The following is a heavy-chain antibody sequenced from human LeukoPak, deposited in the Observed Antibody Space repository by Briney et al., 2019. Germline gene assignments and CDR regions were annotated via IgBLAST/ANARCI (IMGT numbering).Heavy chain of an antibody. CDR2: ISSSGSTI. V-gene: IGHV3-11*01. Sequence: PGGSLRFSCAASGFTFSDYYMSWIRQAPGKGLEWVSYISSSGSTIYYADSVKGRFTISRDNAKNSLYLQMNSLRAEDTAVYYCARDSAHDYSNYIDYYYGMDVWGQGTTVTVSS. CDR3: ARDSAHDYSNYIDYYYGMDV. J-gene: IGHJ6*02. D-gene: IGHD4-11*01. CDR1: GFTFSDYY.